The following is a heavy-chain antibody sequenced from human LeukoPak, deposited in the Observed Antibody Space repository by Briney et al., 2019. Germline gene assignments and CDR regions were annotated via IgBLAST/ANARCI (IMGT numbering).Heavy chain of an antibody. CDR1: GFTFSDYW. Sequence: GGSLRLSCAASGFTFSDYWMSWMRQAPGKGLGWVANIKYDGDEEYYVDSVKGRFTISRDNAKNSLYLHLNSLRVEDTGVYYCKSGGAAPGSLDNWGQGTLVTVSP. D-gene: IGHD6-13*01. V-gene: IGHV3-7*01. CDR2: IKYDGDEE. CDR3: KSGGAAPGSLDN. J-gene: IGHJ4*02.